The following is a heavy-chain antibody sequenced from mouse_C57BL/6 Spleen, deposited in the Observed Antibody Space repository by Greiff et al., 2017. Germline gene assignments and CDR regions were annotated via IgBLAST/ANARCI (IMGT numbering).Heavy chain of an antibody. Sequence: DVKLVESGPGLVKPSQSLSLTCSVTGYSITSGYYWNWIRQFPGNKLEWMGYISYDGSNNYNPSLKNRISITRDTSKNQFFLKLNSVTTEDTATYYCARPYGNYDYAMDYWGQGTSVTVSS. J-gene: IGHJ4*01. CDR3: ARPYGNYDYAMDY. D-gene: IGHD2-1*01. V-gene: IGHV3-6*01. CDR1: GYSITSGYY. CDR2: ISYDGSN.